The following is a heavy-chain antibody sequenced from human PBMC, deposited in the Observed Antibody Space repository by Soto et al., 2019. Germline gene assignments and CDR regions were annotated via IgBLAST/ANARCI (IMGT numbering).Heavy chain of an antibody. CDR2: LLDDGSK. Sequence: QVELVESGGGVVRPGRSLRLSCAASRFPFSYYAMHWVRQAPGKGLEFVAVLLDDGSKYYADSVKGRFTISKDNSMKTVDLEMSSLRPEDTALYYCAKEGTGLYNAFDIWGPGTMVTVS. CDR3: AKEGTGLYNAFDI. V-gene: IGHV3-30*18. J-gene: IGHJ3*02. CDR1: RFPFSYYA. D-gene: IGHD3-10*01.